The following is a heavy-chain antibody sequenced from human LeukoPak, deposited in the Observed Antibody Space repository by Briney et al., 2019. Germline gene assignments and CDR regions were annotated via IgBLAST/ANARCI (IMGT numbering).Heavy chain of an antibody. D-gene: IGHD3-10*01. Sequence: GGSQRLSCAASGFTFSRYSMNWVRQAPGKGLEWVSSISSGDTYIYYADSVKARFTISRDNAKNSLYLQMNNLRAEDTAVYYCARGINYSGSGSHLRDWFDPWGQGTLVTVSS. J-gene: IGHJ5*02. CDR3: ARGINYSGSGSHLRDWFDP. V-gene: IGHV3-21*01. CDR1: GFTFSRYS. CDR2: ISSGDTYI.